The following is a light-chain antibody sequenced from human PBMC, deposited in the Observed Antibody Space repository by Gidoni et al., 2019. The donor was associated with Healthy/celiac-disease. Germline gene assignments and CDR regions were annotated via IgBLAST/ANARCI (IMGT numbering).Light chain of an antibody. V-gene: IGLV1-40*01. CDR1: SSNSGAGYD. J-gene: IGLJ1*01. CDR2: GNS. Sequence: QSVLTQPPSVSGAPGQRVTISGTGSSSNSGAGYDVHWYQQLPGTAPKLLIYGNSKRPSVVPDRFSGSKSGTSASLAITGLQAEDEADYYCQSYDSSLSGSYVFGTGTKVTVL. CDR3: QSYDSSLSGSYV.